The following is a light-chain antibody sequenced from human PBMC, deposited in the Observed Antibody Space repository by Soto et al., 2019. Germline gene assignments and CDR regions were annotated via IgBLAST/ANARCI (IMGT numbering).Light chain of an antibody. CDR3: QDYGTSAPWT. CDR1: QNIRGNE. Sequence: EVVLTQSPGTLSLSPGERATLSCRASQNIRGNEFAWYQQKPGQAPRLLIYRGSTRATGIPDRFSGRGSGTDSTLLIASLEHEDFAVYYCQDYGTSAPWTFGQGTKVEIK. CDR2: RGS. J-gene: IGKJ1*01. V-gene: IGKV3-20*01.